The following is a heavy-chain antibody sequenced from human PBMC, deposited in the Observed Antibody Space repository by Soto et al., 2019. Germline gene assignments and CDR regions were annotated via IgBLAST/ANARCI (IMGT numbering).Heavy chain of an antibody. CDR3: AREATYYYGSGRYYHFDY. V-gene: IGHV3-30-3*01. D-gene: IGHD3-10*01. CDR1: GFTFNGYA. CDR2: ISYDGSNK. Sequence: QVQVVESGGGVVQPGRSLRLSCAASGFTFNGYAMHWVRQAPGKGLEWVTFISYDGSNKLYADSVEGRFTISRDNSKSTLYLQMNSLRPEDTAVYYCAREATYYYGSGRYYHFDYWGQGTLVTVSS. J-gene: IGHJ4*02.